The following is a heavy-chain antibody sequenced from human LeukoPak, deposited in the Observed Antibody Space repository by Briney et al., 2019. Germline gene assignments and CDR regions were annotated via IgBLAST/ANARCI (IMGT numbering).Heavy chain of an antibody. J-gene: IGHJ4*02. V-gene: IGHV1-46*01. CDR2: INPSGSST. Sequence: ASVKVSCKASGYTFTSYYMHWVRQAPGQGLEWMGIINPSGSSTSYAQKFQGRVTMTRDMSTSTVYMELSSLRSEDTAVYYCAREDSSGWSETAFDYWGQETLVTVSS. D-gene: IGHD6-19*01. CDR3: AREDSSGWSETAFDY. CDR1: GYTFTSYY.